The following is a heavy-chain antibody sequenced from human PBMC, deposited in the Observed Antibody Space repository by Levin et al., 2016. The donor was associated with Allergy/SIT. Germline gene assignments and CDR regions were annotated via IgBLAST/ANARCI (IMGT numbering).Heavy chain of an antibody. CDR2: ILPFNGNT. CDR1: GYSFTSYG. D-gene: IGHD1-26*01. Sequence: ASVKVSCKASGYSFTSYGITWVRQAPGQGLEWMGWILPFNGNTNYPQKFQGRVTVTTDTSTNTAYMELRSLRSDDTAMYYCARRIGGSTGSDYWGQGTLVTVSS. J-gene: IGHJ4*02. V-gene: IGHV1-18*01. CDR3: ARRIGGSTGSDY.